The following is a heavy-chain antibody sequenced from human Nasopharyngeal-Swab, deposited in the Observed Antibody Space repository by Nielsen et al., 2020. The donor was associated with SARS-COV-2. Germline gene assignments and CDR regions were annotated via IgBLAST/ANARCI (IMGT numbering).Heavy chain of an antibody. Sequence: ASVKVSCKDSGYTFTGYYMQWVRQAPGQGIEWMGWINPNSGGTNYAKKFQGRVTMTRDTSISTAYMELSRLRSDDTAVYYCARGGDYVWWSYLWFDPWGQGTLVTVSS. CDR2: INPNSGGT. CDR1: GYTFTGYY. J-gene: IGHJ5*02. CDR3: ARGGDYVWWSYLWFDP. D-gene: IGHD3-16*02. V-gene: IGHV1-2*02.